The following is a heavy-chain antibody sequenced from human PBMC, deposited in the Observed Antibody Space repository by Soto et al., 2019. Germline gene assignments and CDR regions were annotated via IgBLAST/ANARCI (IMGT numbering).Heavy chain of an antibody. CDR1: GFTFSSYG. V-gene: IGHV3-30*18. CDR2: ISYDGSNK. D-gene: IGHD3-22*01. J-gene: IGHJ6*02. CDR3: AKDRSSGYLPPNYYYGMDV. Sequence: TGGSLRLSCAASGFTFSSYGMHWVRQAPGKGLEWVAVISYDGSNKYYADSVKGRFTISRDNSKNTLYLQMNSLRAEDTAVYYCAKDRSSGYLPPNYYYGMDVWGQGTTVTVSS.